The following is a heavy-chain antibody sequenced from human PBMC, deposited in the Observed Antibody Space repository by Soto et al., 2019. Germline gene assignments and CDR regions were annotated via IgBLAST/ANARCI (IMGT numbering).Heavy chain of an antibody. J-gene: IGHJ4*02. CDR1: GFTFSSYG. CDR3: ARADILTGYSPFDY. Sequence: QVQLVESGGGVVQPGRSLRLSCAASGFTFSSYGMHWVRQAPGKGLEWVAVIWYDGSNKYYADSVKGRFTISRDKSKNTLYLHMNTPRAEDTAVYYCARADILTGYSPFDYWGQGTLVTVSS. V-gene: IGHV3-33*01. D-gene: IGHD3-9*01. CDR2: IWYDGSNK.